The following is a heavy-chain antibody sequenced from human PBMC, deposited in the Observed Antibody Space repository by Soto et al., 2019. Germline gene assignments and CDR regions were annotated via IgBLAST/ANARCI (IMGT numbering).Heavy chain of an antibody. CDR1: GGSISSYY. Sequence: PSETLSLTCTVSGGSISSYYWSWIRQPPGKGLEWIGYIYYSGSTNYNPSLKSRVTISVDTSKNQFSLMLFSLSAADTAVYYCARHHDSWGQGTLVTVSS. CDR3: ARHHDS. V-gene: IGHV4-59*08. CDR2: IYYSGST. J-gene: IGHJ4*02.